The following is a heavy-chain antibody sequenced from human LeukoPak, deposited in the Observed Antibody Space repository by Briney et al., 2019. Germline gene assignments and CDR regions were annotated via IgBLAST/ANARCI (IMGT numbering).Heavy chain of an antibody. CDR1: GFTFSSYS. V-gene: IGHV3-21*01. CDR2: ISSSSSYI. D-gene: IGHD2-21*01. CDR3: ARGQYCGGDWFYFDY. Sequence: GGSLRLSCAASGFTFSSYSMNWVRQAPGKGLEWVSSISSSSSYIYYADSVKGRFTISRDNAKNSLYLQMNSLRAEDTAVYYCARGQYCGGDWFYFDYWGQGTLVTVSS. J-gene: IGHJ4*02.